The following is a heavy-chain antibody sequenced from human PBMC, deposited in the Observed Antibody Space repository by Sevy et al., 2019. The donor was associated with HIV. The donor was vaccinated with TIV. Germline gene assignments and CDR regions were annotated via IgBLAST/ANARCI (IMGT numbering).Heavy chain of an antibody. Sequence: ASVKVSCKASGYTFTSYDINWVRQATGQGLEWMGWMNHNSRNTGYAQKFQGRVTMTRNTSIGTAYMELSSLRSEDTAEYYCASGPKGYCSSTSCYTTGYYYCYGMDVWGQGTTVTVSS. D-gene: IGHD2-2*02. CDR1: GYTFTSYD. CDR2: MNHNSRNT. J-gene: IGHJ6*02. CDR3: ASGPKGYCSSTSCYTTGYYYCYGMDV. V-gene: IGHV1-8*01.